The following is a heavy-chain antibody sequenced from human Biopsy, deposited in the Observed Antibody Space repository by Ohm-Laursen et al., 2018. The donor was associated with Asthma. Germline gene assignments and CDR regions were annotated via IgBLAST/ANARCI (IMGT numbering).Heavy chain of an antibody. CDR2: INSVFGTT. V-gene: IGHV1-69*13. CDR3: ARKAGSCISRTCYSLDF. J-gene: IGHJ4*02. Sequence: GASVKVSCKSLGGTFNTYVIGWVRQAPGQGLEWMGGINSVFGTTTYPQKFQYRVTIPADDSTSTVYIELSSLRSEDTAVYYCARKAGSCISRTCYSLDFWGQGTLVTVSS. D-gene: IGHD2-2*01. CDR1: GGTFNTYV.